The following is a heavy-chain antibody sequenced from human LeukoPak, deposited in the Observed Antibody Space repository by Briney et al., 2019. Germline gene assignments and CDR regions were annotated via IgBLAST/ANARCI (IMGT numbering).Heavy chain of an antibody. V-gene: IGHV1-18*01. CDR2: ISPYSGNT. J-gene: IGHJ5*02. Sequence: GASVKVSCKGSGGTFSSYAISWVRQAPGQGPEWMGWISPYSGNTNLAQKFQGRVTMTTHTSTSTAYMELRSLRSDDTAVYYCARLYCSTTTCYNFWFDHWGQGTLVTVSS. CDR1: GGTFSSYA. CDR3: ARLYCSTTTCYNFWFDH. D-gene: IGHD2-2*02.